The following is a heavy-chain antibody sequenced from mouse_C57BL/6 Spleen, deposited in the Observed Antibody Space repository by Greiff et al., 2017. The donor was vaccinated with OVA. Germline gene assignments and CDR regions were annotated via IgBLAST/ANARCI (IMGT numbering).Heavy chain of an antibody. J-gene: IGHJ1*03. CDR3: ARKDGNLADDWYFDV. CDR1: GYTFTSYW. D-gene: IGHD2-1*01. Sequence: QVQLQQPGAELVKPGASVKMSCKASGYTFTSYWITWVKQRPGQGLEWIGDIYPGSGSTNYNEKFKSKATLTVDTSSSTAYMQLSSLTSEDSAVYYCARKDGNLADDWYFDVWGTGTTVTVSS. V-gene: IGHV1-55*01. CDR2: IYPGSGST.